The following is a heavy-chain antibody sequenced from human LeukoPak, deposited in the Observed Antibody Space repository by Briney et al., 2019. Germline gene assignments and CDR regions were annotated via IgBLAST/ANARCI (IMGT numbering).Heavy chain of an antibody. J-gene: IGHJ3*02. D-gene: IGHD3-22*01. V-gene: IGHV4-34*01. CDR2: INHSGST. CDR3: ARDLTYYYDRGRAFDI. Sequence: PSETLSLTCAVYGGSFSGYYWSWIRQPPGKGLEWIGEINHSGSTNYNPSLKSRVTISVDTSKNQFSLKLSSVTAEDTAVYYCARDLTYYYDRGRAFDIWGQGTMVTVSS. CDR1: GGSFSGYY.